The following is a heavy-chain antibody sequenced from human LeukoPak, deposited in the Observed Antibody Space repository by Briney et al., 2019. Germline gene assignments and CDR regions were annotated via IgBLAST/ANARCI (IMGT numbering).Heavy chain of an antibody. D-gene: IGHD3-22*01. J-gene: IGHJ6*03. CDR1: RGTFSSYA. Sequence: SVKVSCKASRGTFSSYAISWVRQAPGQGLEWMGGIIPIFGTANYAQKFQGRVTITTDESTSTAYMELSSLRSEDTAVYYCARGGTYYYDSSGYSSPGGYYYYMDVWGKGTTVTVSS. V-gene: IGHV1-69*05. CDR3: ARGGTYYYDSSGYSSPGGYYYYMDV. CDR2: IIPIFGTA.